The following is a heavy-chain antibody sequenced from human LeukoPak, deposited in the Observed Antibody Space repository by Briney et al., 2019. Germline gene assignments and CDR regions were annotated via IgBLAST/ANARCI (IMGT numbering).Heavy chain of an antibody. Sequence: PGGSLRLSCAASGFTFDDYAMHWVRQAPGKGLEWVSGISWSSGSIGYADSVKGRFTISRDNAKNSLYLQMNSLRAEDTALYYCAKVSVGYCSSTSCYAGFDYWGQGTLVTVSS. J-gene: IGHJ4*02. CDR1: GFTFDDYA. V-gene: IGHV3-9*01. D-gene: IGHD2-2*01. CDR3: AKVSVGYCSSTSCYAGFDY. CDR2: ISWSSGSI.